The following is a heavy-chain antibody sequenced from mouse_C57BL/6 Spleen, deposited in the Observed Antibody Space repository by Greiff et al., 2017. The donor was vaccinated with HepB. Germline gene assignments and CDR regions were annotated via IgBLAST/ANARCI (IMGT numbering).Heavy chain of an antibody. CDR3: AKMSGYWYFDV. Sequence: EVMLVESGGGLVKPGGSLKLSCAASGFTFSDYGMHWVRQAPEKGLEWVAYISSGSSTIYYADTVKGRFTISRDNAKNTLFLQMTSLRSEDTAMYYCAKMSGYWYFDVWGTGTTVTVSS. D-gene: IGHD1-3*01. CDR1: GFTFSDYG. J-gene: IGHJ1*03. CDR2: ISSGSSTI. V-gene: IGHV5-17*01.